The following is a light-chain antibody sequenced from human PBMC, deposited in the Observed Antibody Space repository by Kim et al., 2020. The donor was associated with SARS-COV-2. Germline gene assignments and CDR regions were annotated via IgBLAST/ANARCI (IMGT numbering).Light chain of an antibody. CDR3: SSYTTRNTLV. Sequence: QSALTQPASVSGSPGQSITISCTGTSSDIGAYNYVSWYHQYPGRVPELIIYDVSKRPSGVSDRFSASKSGTTASLTVSGLQAEDEGDYYCSSYTTRNTLVFGGGTKVTVL. CDR2: DVS. CDR1: SSDIGAYNY. V-gene: IGLV2-14*03. J-gene: IGLJ2*01.